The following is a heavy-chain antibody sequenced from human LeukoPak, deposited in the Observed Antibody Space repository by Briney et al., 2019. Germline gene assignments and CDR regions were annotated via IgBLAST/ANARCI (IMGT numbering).Heavy chain of an antibody. Sequence: SETLSLTCTVSGDSISSSNCYWGWIRQPPGKGLEWIGSIYFSGGTYYNASLKSRVTISVDTSKNQFSLKLSSVTAADTAVYXXXXXXGEPTTDYNWFDPWGQGTLVTVSS. V-gene: IGHV4-39*03. CDR2: IYFSGGT. J-gene: IGHJ5*02. D-gene: IGHD3-16*01. CDR3: XXXXGEPTTDYNWFDP. CDR1: GDSISSSNCY.